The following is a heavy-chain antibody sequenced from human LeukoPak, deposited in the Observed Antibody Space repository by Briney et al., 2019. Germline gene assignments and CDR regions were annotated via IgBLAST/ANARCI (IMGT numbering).Heavy chain of an antibody. Sequence: PSETLSLTCTVSGGSISSGSYYWSWIRQPAGKGLEWIGRIYTSGSTNYNPSLKSRVTISVDTSKNQFSPKLSSVTAADTAVYYCARAPHFFDTSGSRYYFDYWGQGALVTVSS. CDR2: IYTSGST. J-gene: IGHJ4*02. CDR1: GGSISSGSYY. CDR3: ARAPHFFDTSGSRYYFDY. V-gene: IGHV4-61*02. D-gene: IGHD3-22*01.